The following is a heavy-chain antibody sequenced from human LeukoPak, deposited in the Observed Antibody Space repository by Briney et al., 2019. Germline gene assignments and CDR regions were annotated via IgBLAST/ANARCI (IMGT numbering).Heavy chain of an antibody. CDR2: IVVGSGNT. CDR3: AAFGSSGWWAFNYFDY. J-gene: IGHJ4*02. Sequence: ASVKVSCRASGFTFTSSAVQWVRQARGQRLEWTGWIVVGSGNTNYAQKFQERVTITRDMSTSTAYMELSSLRSEDTAVYYCAAFGSSGWWAFNYFDYWGQGTLVTVSS. D-gene: IGHD6-19*01. CDR1: GFTFTSSA. V-gene: IGHV1-58*01.